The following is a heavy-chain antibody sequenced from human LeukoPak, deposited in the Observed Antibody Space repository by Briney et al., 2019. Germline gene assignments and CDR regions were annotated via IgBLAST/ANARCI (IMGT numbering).Heavy chain of an antibody. V-gene: IGHV4-4*07. CDR2: IYPSGST. CDR1: GGSSSSYY. D-gene: IGHD2-15*01. CDR3: AGDVTSGGASDL. J-gene: IGHJ3*01. Sequence: SETLSLTCTVSGGSSSSYYWSWIRQPAGKGLEWIGRIYPSGSTNYNPSLKSRVTISVDKSKNQFSLKLNSVTAADTAVYYCAGDVTSGGASDLWGQGTLVTVSS.